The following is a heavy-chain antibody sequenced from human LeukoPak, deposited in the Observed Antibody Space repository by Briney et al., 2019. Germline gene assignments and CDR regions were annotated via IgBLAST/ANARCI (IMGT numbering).Heavy chain of an antibody. CDR3: ARVMDITMIVGD. J-gene: IGHJ4*02. Sequence: SETLSLTCAVYGGSFSGYYWSWIRLPPGKGLEWIGEIYHSGSTNYNPSLKSRVTISVDKSKNQFSLKLSSVTAADTAVYYCARVMDITMIVGDWGQGTLVTVSS. CDR2: IYHSGST. V-gene: IGHV4-34*01. D-gene: IGHD3-22*01. CDR1: GGSFSGYY.